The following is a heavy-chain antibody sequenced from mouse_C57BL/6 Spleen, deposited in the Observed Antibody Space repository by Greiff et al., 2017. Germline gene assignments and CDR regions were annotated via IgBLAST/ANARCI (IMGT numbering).Heavy chain of an antibody. D-gene: IGHD2-1*01. CDR1: GYTFTSYW. CDR3: ARRPSTVHLYFDV. V-gene: IGHV1-59*01. J-gene: IGHJ1*03. Sequence: QVQLQQPGAELVRPGTSVKLSCKASGYTFTSYWMHWVKQRPGQGLEWIGVIDPSDSYTNYNQKLKGKATLTVDTSSSTAYMQLSSLTSEDSAVYYCARRPSTVHLYFDVWGTGTTVTVSS. CDR2: IDPSDSYT.